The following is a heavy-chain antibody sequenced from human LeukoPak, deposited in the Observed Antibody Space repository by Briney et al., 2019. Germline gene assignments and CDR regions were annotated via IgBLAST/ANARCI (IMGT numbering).Heavy chain of an antibody. Sequence: SETLSLTCTVSGGSISSSSYYWGWIRQPPGKGLEWIGYVYYSGTTNYNPSLRSRVTISVDTSKNQFSLKLSSVTAADTAVYYCARGGIQLWSNNWVDPWGQGILVTVSS. J-gene: IGHJ5*02. CDR3: ARGGIQLWSNNWVDP. V-gene: IGHV4-61*05. CDR2: VYYSGTT. CDR1: GGSISSSSYY. D-gene: IGHD5-18*01.